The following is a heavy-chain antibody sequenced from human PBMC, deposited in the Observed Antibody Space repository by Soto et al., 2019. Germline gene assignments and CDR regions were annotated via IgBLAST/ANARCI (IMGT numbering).Heavy chain of an antibody. Sequence: PSETLSLTCAVSGGPFSGVYWSWIRQPPGKGLEWIGGVNHRGSANYNPSLESRVTMSVDTSKNQFSLKLTSVTAADSAVYYCARGAFCGSGTCRVGHWFDPWGQGTLVTVSS. V-gene: IGHV4-34*01. CDR1: GGPFSGVY. J-gene: IGHJ5*02. CDR3: ARGAFCGSGTCRVGHWFDP. CDR2: VNHRGSA. D-gene: IGHD2-21*01.